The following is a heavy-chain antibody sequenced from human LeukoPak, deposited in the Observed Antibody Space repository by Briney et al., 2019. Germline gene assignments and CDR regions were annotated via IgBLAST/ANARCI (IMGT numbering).Heavy chain of an antibody. J-gene: IGHJ4*02. CDR3: AKDFSLRAAPRGPDY. CDR2: ISGSGGST. D-gene: IGHD2-15*01. Sequence: GGSLRLSCAASGLTFSSYAMSWVRQAPGKGLEWVSTISGSGGSTYYADSVKGRFTISRDNSKNTLYLQMNSLRAEDTAVYYCAKDFSLRAAPRGPDYWGQGTLVTVSS. V-gene: IGHV3-23*01. CDR1: GLTFSSYA.